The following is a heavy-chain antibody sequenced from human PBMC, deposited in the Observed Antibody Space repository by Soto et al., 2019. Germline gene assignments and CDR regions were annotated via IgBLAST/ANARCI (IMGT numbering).Heavy chain of an antibody. J-gene: IGHJ6*02. CDR2: INTYNGNT. V-gene: IGHV1-18*01. D-gene: IGHD3-16*01. CDR3: AMVDVYVTPSPQDV. Sequence: QVQLVQSGAEVKNPGASVKVSCKTFGYTFTSYGIGWARQAPGQGLEWMGWINTYNGNTNYAQNLQGRVTLTTDTSTSTAYMELRSLRSNDTAIYYCAMVDVYVTPSPQDVWGQETTVTVSS. CDR1: GYTFTSYG.